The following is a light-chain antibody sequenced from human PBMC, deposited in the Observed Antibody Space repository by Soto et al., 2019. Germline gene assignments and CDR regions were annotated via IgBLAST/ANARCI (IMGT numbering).Light chain of an antibody. CDR1: SSDVGGYNY. CDR2: EVS. Sequence: QSALTQPASVSGSPGQSITISCTGTSSDVGGYNYVSWYQQHPGKAPKLMIYEVSNRPSGVSNRFSGSKSGNTASLTISVLQAEDEADYYCSSYTSSFYVFGTGTKLTVL. J-gene: IGLJ1*01. CDR3: SSYTSSFYV. V-gene: IGLV2-14*01.